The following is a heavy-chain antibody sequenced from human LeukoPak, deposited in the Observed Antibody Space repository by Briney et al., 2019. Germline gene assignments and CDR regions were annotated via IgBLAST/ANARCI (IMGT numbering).Heavy chain of an antibody. CDR2: ISAYNGNT. CDR3: ARGGIVVVIDY. CDR1: GYTFNAYY. Sequence: ASVKVSCKTSGYTFNAYYMHWVRQAPGQGLEWMGWISAYNGNTNYAQKLQGRVTMTTDTSTSTAYMELRSLRSDDTAVYYCARGGIVVVIDYWGQGTLVTVSS. V-gene: IGHV1-18*04. J-gene: IGHJ4*02. D-gene: IGHD2-21*01.